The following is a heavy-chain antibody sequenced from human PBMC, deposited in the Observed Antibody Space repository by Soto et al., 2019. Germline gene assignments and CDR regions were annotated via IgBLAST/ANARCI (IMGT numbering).Heavy chain of an antibody. D-gene: IGHD6-6*01. V-gene: IGHV1-69*13. CDR1: GGTFSSYA. CDR2: IIPIFGTA. CDR3: ARDLGIAARPVGGYYYYGMDV. J-gene: IGHJ6*02. Sequence: SVKVSCKASGGTFSSYAISWVRQAPGQGLEWMGGIIPIFGTANYAQKFQGRVTITADESTSTAYMELSSLRSEDTAVYYCARDLGIAARPVGGYYYYGMDVWGQGTTVTVSS.